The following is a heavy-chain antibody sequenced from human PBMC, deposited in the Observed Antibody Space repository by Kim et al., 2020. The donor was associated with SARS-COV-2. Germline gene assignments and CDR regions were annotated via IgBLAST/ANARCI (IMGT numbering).Heavy chain of an antibody. V-gene: IGHV2-70*11. Sequence: SGPTLVNPTQTLTLTCTFSGFSLSTSGMCVSWIRQPPGKALEWLARIDWDDDKYYSTSLKTRLTISKDTSKNQVVLTMTNMDPVDTATYYCARIPLYYYGSGSPHAKDYYFDYWGQGTLVTVSS. D-gene: IGHD3-10*01. J-gene: IGHJ4*02. CDR1: GFSLSTSGMC. CDR2: IDWDDDK. CDR3: ARIPLYYYGSGSPHAKDYYFDY.